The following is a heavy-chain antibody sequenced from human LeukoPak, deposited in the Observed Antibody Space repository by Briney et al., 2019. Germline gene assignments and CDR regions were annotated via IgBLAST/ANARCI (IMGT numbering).Heavy chain of an antibody. CDR2: ISSSGNTT. J-gene: IGHJ6*04. Sequence: GGSLRLSCAASGFTFSDNYMSWIRQAPGKGLEWVSYISSSGNTTYNADSVKGRFSITRDNAKNSLYLQMNSLRAEDTAVYYCARDYYAMDVWGKGTTVTISS. CDR3: ARDYYAMDV. CDR1: GFTFSDNY. V-gene: IGHV3-11*01.